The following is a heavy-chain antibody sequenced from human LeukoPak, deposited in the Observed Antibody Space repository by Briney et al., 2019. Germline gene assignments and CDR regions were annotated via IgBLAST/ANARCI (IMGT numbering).Heavy chain of an antibody. CDR3: AKGQYYDFWSGYPNPYYFDY. CDR1: GFTFSSYG. V-gene: IGHV3-30*02. J-gene: IGHJ4*02. CDR2: IWYDGSNK. Sequence: GGSLRLSCAASGFTFSSYGMHWVRQAPGKGLEWVAVIWYDGSNKYYADSVKGRFTISRDNSKNTLYLQMNSLRAEDTAVYYCAKGQYYDFWSGYPNPYYFDYWGQGTLVTVSS. D-gene: IGHD3-3*01.